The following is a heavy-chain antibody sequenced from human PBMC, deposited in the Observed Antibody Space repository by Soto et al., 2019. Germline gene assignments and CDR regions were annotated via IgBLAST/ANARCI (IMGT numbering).Heavy chain of an antibody. CDR2: TYYRSKWYN. Sequence: SQTLSLTCAISGDSVSSNSAAWNWIRQSPSRGLEWLGRTYYRSKWYNDYAVSVKSRITINPDTSKNQFSLQLNSVTPEDTAVYYCARDSPGLAAAGRPLRYYYGMDVWGQGTTVTVSS. CDR1: GDSVSSNSAA. J-gene: IGHJ6*02. D-gene: IGHD6-13*01. CDR3: ARDSPGLAAAGRPLRYYYGMDV. V-gene: IGHV6-1*01.